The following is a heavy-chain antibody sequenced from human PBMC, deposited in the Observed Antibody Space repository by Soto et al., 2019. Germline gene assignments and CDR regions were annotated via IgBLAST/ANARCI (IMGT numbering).Heavy chain of an antibody. CDR1: GFTFSSYG. D-gene: IGHD6-6*01. CDR2: ILYDGTNK. CDR3: AKDQFSSPLMGFYYGMDV. Sequence: LRLSCAASGFTFSSYGMHWVRQAPGKGLEWVALILYDGTNKYYADSVKGRFTISRDNSKNTLYLQMNSLRPDDTAVYKCAKDQFSSPLMGFYYGMDVWGQGTTVTVSS. J-gene: IGHJ6*02. V-gene: IGHV3-30*18.